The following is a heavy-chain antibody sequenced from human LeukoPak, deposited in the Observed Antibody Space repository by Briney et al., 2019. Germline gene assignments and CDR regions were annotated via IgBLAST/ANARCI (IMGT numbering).Heavy chain of an antibody. V-gene: IGHV3-23*01. CDR1: GFTFSSYA. CDR3: AKDGLQFSEWLPPLGC. J-gene: IGHJ4*02. CDR2: ISGSGGST. D-gene: IGHD3-3*01. Sequence: AGGSLRLSCAASGFTFSSYAMSWVRQAPGKGLEWVSAISGSGGSTYYADSVKGRFTISRDNSKNTLYLQMNSLRAEDTAVYYCAKDGLQFSEWLPPLGCWGQGTLVTVSS.